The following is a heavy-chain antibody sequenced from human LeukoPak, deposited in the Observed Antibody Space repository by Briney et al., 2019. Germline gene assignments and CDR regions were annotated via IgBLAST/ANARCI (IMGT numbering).Heavy chain of an antibody. CDR2: IYTSGST. CDR3: ARGGSSWPIYYFDY. J-gene: IGHJ4*02. V-gene: IGHV4-4*07. CDR1: GGSISSYY. Sequence: PSETLSLTCAVSGGSISSYYWSWIRQPAGKGLEWLGRIYTSGSTNYNPSFKSRVTMSVDTSKNQFSLKLSSVTAADTAVYYCARGGSSWPIYYFDYWGQGTLVTVSS. D-gene: IGHD6-13*01.